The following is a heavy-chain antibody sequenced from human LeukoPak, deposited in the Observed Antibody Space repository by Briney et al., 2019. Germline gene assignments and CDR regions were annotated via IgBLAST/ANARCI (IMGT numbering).Heavy chain of an antibody. Sequence: ASVKVSCKASGYTFTSYGISWVRQAPGQGLEWMGWIGAYNGNKNYAQKLQGRVTMTTDTSTSTAYMELRSLRSDDTAVYYCARDGRAEEQQPHNWFDPWGQGTLVTVSS. CDR2: IGAYNGNK. D-gene: IGHD6-13*01. CDR3: ARDGRAEEQQPHNWFDP. V-gene: IGHV1-18*01. CDR1: GYTFTSYG. J-gene: IGHJ5*02.